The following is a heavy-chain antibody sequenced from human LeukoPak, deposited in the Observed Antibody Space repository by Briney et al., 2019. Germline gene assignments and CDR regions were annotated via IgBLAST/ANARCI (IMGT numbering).Heavy chain of an antibody. J-gene: IGHJ4*02. CDR1: GGSISSGGYS. CDR3: ARHPFATPFDH. CDR2: IYHSGST. V-gene: IGHV4-30-2*01. D-gene: IGHD2-15*01. Sequence: SQTLSLTCAVSGGSISSGGYSWSWIRQPPGKGLEWIGYIYHSGSTYYNPSLKSRVTISVDRSKNQFSLKLSSVTAADTAVYYCARHPFATPFDHWGRGTLVTVSS.